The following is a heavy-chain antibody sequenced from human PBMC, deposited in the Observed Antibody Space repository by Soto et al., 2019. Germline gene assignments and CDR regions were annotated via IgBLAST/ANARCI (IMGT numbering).Heavy chain of an antibody. D-gene: IGHD3-22*01. J-gene: IGHJ4*02. CDR2: ISGSGGST. V-gene: IGHV3-23*01. CDR3: AKDRREYYYDSSGYYSGD. CDR1: GFTFSSYA. Sequence: GGSLRLSCAASGFTFSSYAMSWVRQAPGKGLEWVSAISGSGGSTYYADSVKGRFTISRDNSKNTLYLQMNSLRAEDTAVYYCAKDRREYYYDSSGYYSGDWGQGTRVTVSS.